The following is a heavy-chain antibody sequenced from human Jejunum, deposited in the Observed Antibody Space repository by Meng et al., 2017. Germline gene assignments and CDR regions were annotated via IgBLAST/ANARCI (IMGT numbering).Heavy chain of an antibody. CDR1: GGSISTYY. CDR3: ARSTAFDVFAL. J-gene: IGHJ6*02. Sequence: SETLSLTCSVSGGSISTYYWSWIRQPPGKGLEWISYIYHSGTTNYNPSLKSRVTISVDTSTNQVSLNLTSVVAADTAVYYCARSTAFDVFALWGQGTTVTVSS. D-gene: IGHD6-6*01. CDR2: IYHSGTT. V-gene: IGHV4-59*01.